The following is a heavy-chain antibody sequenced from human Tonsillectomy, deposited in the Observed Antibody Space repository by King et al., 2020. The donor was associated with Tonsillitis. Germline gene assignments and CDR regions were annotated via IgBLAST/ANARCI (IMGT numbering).Heavy chain of an antibody. D-gene: IGHD2-2*01. CDR3: ARDFPPYQKIGTLGFDP. Sequence: QLVQSGGGVVRPGGSLRLSCAASGFTFDDYGMSWVRQAPGKGLEWVSGINWNGGSTGYADSVKGRFTISRDNAKNSLYLQMNSLRAEDTALYYCARDFPPYQKIGTLGFDPWGQGTLVTVSS. V-gene: IGHV3-20*04. J-gene: IGHJ5*02. CDR2: INWNGGST. CDR1: GFTFDDYG.